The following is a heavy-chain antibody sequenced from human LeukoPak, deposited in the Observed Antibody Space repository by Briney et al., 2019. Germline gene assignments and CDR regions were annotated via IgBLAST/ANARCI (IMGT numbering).Heavy chain of an antibody. Sequence: GGSLRPSCAASGFTFSSYAMHWVRQAPGKGLEYVSAISSNGGSTYYANSVKGRFTISRDNSKNTLYLQMGSLRAEDMAVYYCARKDLYSVYAVDYWGQGTLVTVSS. CDR3: ARKDLYSVYAVDY. CDR2: ISSNGGST. D-gene: IGHD5/OR15-5a*01. V-gene: IGHV3-64*01. J-gene: IGHJ4*02. CDR1: GFTFSSYA.